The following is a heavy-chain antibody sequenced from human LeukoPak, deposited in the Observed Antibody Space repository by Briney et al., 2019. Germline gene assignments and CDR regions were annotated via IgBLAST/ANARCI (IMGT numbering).Heavy chain of an antibody. J-gene: IGHJ5*02. Sequence: ASVKVSCKASGYTFTSYGISWVRQAPGQGLEWMGWISAYNGNTNYAQKLQGRVTMTTDTSTSTAYMELRSLSSEDTAVYYCARDRSIPWGPNWFDPWGQGTLVTVSS. CDR1: GYTFTSYG. V-gene: IGHV1-18*01. D-gene: IGHD7-27*01. CDR2: ISAYNGNT. CDR3: ARDRSIPWGPNWFDP.